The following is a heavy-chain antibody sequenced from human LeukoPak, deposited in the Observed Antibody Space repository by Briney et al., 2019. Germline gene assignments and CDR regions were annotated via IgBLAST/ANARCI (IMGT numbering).Heavy chain of an antibody. CDR3: AKEQWLTGHTYMPRGVHWDY. Sequence: HPGGSLRLSCAASGFTFSTYAMSWVRQAPGKGLEWVSAISGSGGSTYYADSVKGRFTISRDNSKNTLFLQMNSLRADDTAVHYCAKEQWLTGHTYMPRGVHWDYWGLGTLVTVS. D-gene: IGHD3-10*01. J-gene: IGHJ4*02. CDR1: GFTFSTYA. V-gene: IGHV3-23*01. CDR2: ISGSGGST.